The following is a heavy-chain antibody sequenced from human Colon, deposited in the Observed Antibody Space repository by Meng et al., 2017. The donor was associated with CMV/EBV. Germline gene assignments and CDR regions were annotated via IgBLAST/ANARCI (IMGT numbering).Heavy chain of an antibody. CDR1: GFTFSSSG. CDR2: IRNDRSYE. V-gene: IGHV3-30*02. CDR3: AKVADYADFVMEY. D-gene: IGHD4-17*01. J-gene: IGHJ4*02. Sequence: VRVVVCGGSLGPPGGSLRLICAASGFTFSSSGLHWVRQAPGKGLEWVTFIRNDRSYEYYADSVQGRFTVSRDNSKNTMYLQMNSLGGDDTAVYYCAKVADYADFVMEYWGQGTLVTVSS.